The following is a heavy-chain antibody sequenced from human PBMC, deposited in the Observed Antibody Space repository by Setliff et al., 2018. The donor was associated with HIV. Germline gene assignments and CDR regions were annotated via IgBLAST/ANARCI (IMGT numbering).Heavy chain of an antibody. D-gene: IGHD3-16*01. CDR1: GGSISSVNW. V-gene: IGHV4-4*02. CDR2: IDHSGGT. CDR3: ARNPGGRIPLDH. Sequence: LREPLSLTCAVSGGSISSVNWWTWVRQPPGKGLEWIGEIDHSGGTKYNPSLTGRVTMSVDKSKNQFSLNLNSVTAADTAVYYCARNPGGRIPLDHWGQGTLVTVSS. J-gene: IGHJ4*02.